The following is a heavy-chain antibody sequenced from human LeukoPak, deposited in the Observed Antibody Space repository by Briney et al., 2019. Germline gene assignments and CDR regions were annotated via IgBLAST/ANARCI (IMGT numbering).Heavy chain of an antibody. CDR2: IYGRGGS. V-gene: IGHV4-61*02. Sequence: SETLSLTCTVSGDSISSGSYYWSWIRQPAGKGLEWIGRIYGRGGSNYNPSLKSRVTISVDTSKNQFSLKLSSVTAADTAVYYCARDKSRTYGSADAFDIWGQGTMVTVSS. CDR1: GDSISSGSYY. CDR3: ARDKSRTYGSADAFDI. D-gene: IGHD3-10*01. J-gene: IGHJ3*02.